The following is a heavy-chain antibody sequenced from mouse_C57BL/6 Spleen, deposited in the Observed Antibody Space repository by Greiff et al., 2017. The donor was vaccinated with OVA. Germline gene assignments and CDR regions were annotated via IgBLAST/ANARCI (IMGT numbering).Heavy chain of an antibody. CDR2: INPNNGGT. CDR1: GYTFTDYY. J-gene: IGHJ3*01. V-gene: IGHV1-26*01. Sequence: EVQLQQSGPELVKPGASVKISCKASGYTFTDYYMNWVKQSHGKSLEWIGDINPNNGGTSYNQKFKGKATLTVDKSSSTAYMELRSLTSEDSAVYYCARGRRGFAYWGQGTLVTVSA. CDR3: ARGRRGFAY.